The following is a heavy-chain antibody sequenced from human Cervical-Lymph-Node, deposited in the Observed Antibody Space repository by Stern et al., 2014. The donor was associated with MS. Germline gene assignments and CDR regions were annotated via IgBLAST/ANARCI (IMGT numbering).Heavy chain of an antibody. Sequence: QVQLVQSGAEVKKPGASVKVSCKATGYTFINFYMNWVRQAPGQGLEWMGIINPSDGSTSYAQTLQGRVPMTRDTSTNTVYMELGSLRSEDTAVYYCAREHTAMGFGFWGQGTLVTVSS. J-gene: IGHJ4*02. CDR1: GYTFINFY. CDR3: AREHTAMGFGF. D-gene: IGHD5-18*01. CDR2: INPSDGST. V-gene: IGHV1-46*04.